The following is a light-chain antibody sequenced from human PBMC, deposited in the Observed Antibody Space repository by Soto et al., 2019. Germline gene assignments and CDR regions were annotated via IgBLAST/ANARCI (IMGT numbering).Light chain of an antibody. CDR2: DVS. CDR1: QSFRGL. V-gene: IGKV3-20*01. Sequence: EVVLTQSPVTLSLSPGERATLSCRASQSFRGLLAWYQQKPGQAPRLLIYDVSSRAPGIPDRFSGSGSGTDFTLAISGLEPEDFAVYYCQQYGSSPLTFGGGTKVDIK. CDR3: QQYGSSPLT. J-gene: IGKJ4*01.